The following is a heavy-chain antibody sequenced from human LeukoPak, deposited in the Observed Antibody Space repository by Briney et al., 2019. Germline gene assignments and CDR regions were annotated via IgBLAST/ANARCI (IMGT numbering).Heavy chain of an antibody. Sequence: SETLSLTCTVSGGSISSSSYYWGWIRQPPGKGLEWIGSIFYNGDTYYNPSLKGRVTISVDTSKNQFSLKLSSVTAADTAVYYCVTADREDAYNHRIDYWGRGTLVTVSS. V-gene: IGHV4-39*01. D-gene: IGHD5-24*01. CDR3: VTADREDAYNHRIDY. CDR2: IFYNGDT. CDR1: GGSISSSSYY. J-gene: IGHJ4*02.